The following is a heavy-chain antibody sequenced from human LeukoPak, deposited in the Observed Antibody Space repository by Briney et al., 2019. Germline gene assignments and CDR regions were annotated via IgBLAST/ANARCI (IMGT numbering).Heavy chain of an antibody. V-gene: IGHV4-39*07. Sequence: SETLSLTCTVSGGSISTSSYYWGWVRQPPGKGLEWIGNIFYSGSTYYSPSLKSRVTISLDTSRNQFSLKLNSVTAADTAVYYCASQYSSGWYLFDYWGQGTLVTVSS. CDR1: GGSISTSSYY. CDR3: ASQYSSGWYLFDY. CDR2: IFYSGST. D-gene: IGHD6-19*01. J-gene: IGHJ4*02.